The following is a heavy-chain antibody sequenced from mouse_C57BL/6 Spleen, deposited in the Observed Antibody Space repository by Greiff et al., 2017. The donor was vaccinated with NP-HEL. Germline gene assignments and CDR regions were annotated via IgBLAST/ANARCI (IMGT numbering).Heavy chain of an antibody. CDR2: ISDGGSYT. CDR3: ARDQGGNYDAMDY. Sequence: EVKLVESGGGLVKPGGSLKLSCAASGFTFSSYAMSWVRQTPEKRLEWVATISDGGSYTYYPDNVKGRFTISRNNAKNNLYLQMSHLKSEDTAMYYCARDQGGNYDAMDYWGQGTSVTVSS. D-gene: IGHD1-1*02. CDR1: GFTFSSYA. V-gene: IGHV5-4*01. J-gene: IGHJ4*01.